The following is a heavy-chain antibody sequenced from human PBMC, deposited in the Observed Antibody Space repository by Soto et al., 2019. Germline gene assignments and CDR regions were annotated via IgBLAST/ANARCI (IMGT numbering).Heavy chain of an antibody. D-gene: IGHD4-4*01. J-gene: IGHJ6*02. CDR2: IIPIFGTA. Sequence: QVQLVQSGAEVKKPGSSVKVSCKASGGTFSSYAISWVRQAPGQGLEWLGGIIPIFGTANYAQKFQGRVTITADESTSTAYMELSSLRSEDTAVYYCARDPHGLQYPTYYYYGMDVWGQGTTVTVSS. CDR3: ARDPHGLQYPTYYYYGMDV. V-gene: IGHV1-69*01. CDR1: GGTFSSYA.